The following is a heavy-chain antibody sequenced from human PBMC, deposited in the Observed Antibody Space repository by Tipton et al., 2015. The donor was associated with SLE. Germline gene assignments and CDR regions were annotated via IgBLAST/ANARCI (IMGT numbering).Heavy chain of an antibody. Sequence: VQLVQSGAEVKKPGESLKSSCKGSGYSFTSYWIGWVRQMPGKGLEWMGRIDPSDSYTNYSPSFQGHVTISADKSISTAYLQWSSLKASDTAMYYSATRASSGWYLFDYWGQGTLVTVSS. CDR1: GYSFTSYW. D-gene: IGHD6-19*01. CDR2: IDPSDSYT. J-gene: IGHJ4*02. V-gene: IGHV5-10-1*01. CDR3: ATRASSGWYLFDY.